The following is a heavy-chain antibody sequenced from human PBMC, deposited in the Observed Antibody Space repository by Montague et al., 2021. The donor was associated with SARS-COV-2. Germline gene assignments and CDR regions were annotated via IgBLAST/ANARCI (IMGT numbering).Heavy chain of an antibody. Sequence: SETLSLTCTVSGFSIGSGDYWGWIRQPPGKGLVWIGSIYHSGTTYYNPSLQSRLTMSIDTSTNQFSLRLTSVTAADTAVFFCVREKAGGLRNVFDIWGQGTRFTVSS. V-gene: IGHV4-38-2*02. J-gene: IGHJ3*02. CDR1: GFSIGSGDY. CDR2: IYHSGTT. CDR3: VREKAGGLRNVFDI.